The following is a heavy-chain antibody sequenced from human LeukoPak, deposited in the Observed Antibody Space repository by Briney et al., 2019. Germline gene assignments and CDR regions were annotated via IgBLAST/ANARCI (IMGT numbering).Heavy chain of an antibody. Sequence: SETLSLTCTVSGGSISSGGYYWSWIRQPPGKGLEWIGYIYHSGSTYYNPPLKSRVTISVDRSKNQFSLKLSSVTAAETAVYYCARSLSPAHAFDIWGQGTMVTVSS. CDR2: IYHSGST. J-gene: IGHJ3*02. CDR1: GGSISSGGYY. CDR3: ARSLSPAHAFDI. V-gene: IGHV4-30-2*01. D-gene: IGHD2-2*01.